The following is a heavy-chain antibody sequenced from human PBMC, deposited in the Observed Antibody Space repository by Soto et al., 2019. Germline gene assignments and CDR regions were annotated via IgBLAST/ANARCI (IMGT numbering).Heavy chain of an antibody. Sequence: PSETLSLTCAVYGGSFSGYYWSWIRQPPGKGLEWIGETNHSGSTNYNPSLKSRVTISVDTSKNQFSLKLSSVTAADTAVYYCARRRPHIVVVVAATLGWFDPWGQGTLVTVS. CDR3: ARRRPHIVVVVAATLGWFDP. D-gene: IGHD2-15*01. J-gene: IGHJ5*02. CDR1: GGSFSGYY. CDR2: TNHSGST. V-gene: IGHV4-34*01.